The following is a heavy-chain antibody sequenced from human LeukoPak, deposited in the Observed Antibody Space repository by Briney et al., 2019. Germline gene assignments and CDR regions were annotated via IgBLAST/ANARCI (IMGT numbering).Heavy chain of an antibody. Sequence: PGGSLRLSCGASGFTFSSHWMSWVRQVPGKGLEWVANIKQDGSEKYYVDSVEGRFTISRDNANNSLYLQMNSLRAEDTAVYFCARDQTTVGLDFWGQGTLVSVSS. D-gene: IGHD4-23*01. CDR3: ARDQTTVGLDF. CDR2: IKQDGSEK. V-gene: IGHV3-7*03. J-gene: IGHJ4*02. CDR1: GFTFSSHW.